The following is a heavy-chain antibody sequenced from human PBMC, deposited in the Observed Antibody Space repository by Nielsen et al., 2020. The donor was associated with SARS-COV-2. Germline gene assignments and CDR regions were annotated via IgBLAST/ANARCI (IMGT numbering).Heavy chain of an antibody. CDR2: ISNRGGST. CDR3: AKSLGQVPKYYYSYYGMDV. D-gene: IGHD4/OR15-4a*01. J-gene: IGHJ6*02. V-gene: IGHV3-23*01. Sequence: WLRQPPGKGLEWVSTISNRGGSTFYADSVKGRFTISRDNSKNTLFVQMNSLRAEDTAIYYCAKSLGQVPKYYYSYYGMDVWGQGTPVTVSS.